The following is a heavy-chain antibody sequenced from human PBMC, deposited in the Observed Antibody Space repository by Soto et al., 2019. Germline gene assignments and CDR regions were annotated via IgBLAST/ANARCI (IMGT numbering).Heavy chain of an antibody. CDR3: AVNDYLDY. J-gene: IGHJ4*02. CDR2: IKRKSDGGTT. CDR1: GFTFSNAW. Sequence: RLSCAASGFTFSNAWMIWVRQAPGKGLEWVGRIKRKSDGGTTDYAAPVKGRFTISRDDSANTLYLQMNSLKIEDTAVYFCAVNDYLDYWGQGALVTVSS. V-gene: IGHV3-15*01.